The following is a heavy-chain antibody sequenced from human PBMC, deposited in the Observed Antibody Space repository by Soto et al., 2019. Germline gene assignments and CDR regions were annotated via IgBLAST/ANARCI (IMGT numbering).Heavy chain of an antibody. V-gene: IGHV3-9*01. CDR1: GFTFDNYA. J-gene: IGHJ5*02. CDR3: AKGGYCRGRICYLVS. Sequence: EVHLVESGGGLVQPGRSLRLSCAASGFTFDNYAMHWVRQAPGKGLEWVSGISRNAGDIDYADSVKGRFTISRDNVRNSLYLQMDSLTVEDSALYYCAKGGYCRGRICYLVSWGQGALVTVSS. D-gene: IGHD2-15*01. CDR2: ISRNAGDI.